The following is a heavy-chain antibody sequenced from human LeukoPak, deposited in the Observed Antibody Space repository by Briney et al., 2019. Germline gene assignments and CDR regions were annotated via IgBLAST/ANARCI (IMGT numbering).Heavy chain of an antibody. V-gene: IGHV4-59*01. D-gene: IGHD2-8*01. CDR1: GGSISSYY. CDR2: IYYSGST. Sequence: SETLSLTCTVSGGSISSYYWSWIRQPPGKGLEWIGYIYYSGSTNYNPSLKSRVTISVDTSKNQLSLKLSSVTAADTAVYYCARLMNWFDPWGQGTLVTVSS. J-gene: IGHJ5*02. CDR3: ARLMNWFDP.